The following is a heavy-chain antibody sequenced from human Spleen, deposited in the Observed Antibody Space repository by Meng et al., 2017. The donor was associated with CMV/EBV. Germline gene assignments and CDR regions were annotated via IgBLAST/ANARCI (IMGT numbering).Heavy chain of an antibody. J-gene: IGHJ5*02. V-gene: IGHV4-39*07. D-gene: IGHD1-7*01. CDR1: GGSVGSSNYY. CDR3: ARERGRGYNWNYGDWFDP. Sequence: SETLSLTCTVSGGSVGSSNYYWGWIRQPPGKGLEWIGSIYYSGSTYYNPSLKSRVTISVDTSKNQFSLKLSSVTAADTAVYYCARERGRGYNWNYGDWFDPWGQGTLVTVSS. CDR2: IYYSGST.